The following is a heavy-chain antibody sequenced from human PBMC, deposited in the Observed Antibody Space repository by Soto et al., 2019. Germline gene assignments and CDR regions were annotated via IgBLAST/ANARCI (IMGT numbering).Heavy chain of an antibody. V-gene: IGHV1-46*01. Sequence: GASVKVSCKASGYTFPSHYMHWVRQAPGQGLEWMGIINPSGGSTNYAQKFQGRVTMTRDTSTSTAYMELSSLRSEDTAVYYCASYYYGSGSYPYYYGMDVWGQGTTVTVSS. CDR3: ASYYYGSGSYPYYYGMDV. CDR2: INPSGGST. CDR1: GYTFPSHY. J-gene: IGHJ6*02. D-gene: IGHD3-10*01.